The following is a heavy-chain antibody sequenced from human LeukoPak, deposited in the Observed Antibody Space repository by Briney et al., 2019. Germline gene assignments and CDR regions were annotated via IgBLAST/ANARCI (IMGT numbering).Heavy chain of an antibody. D-gene: IGHD2-15*01. J-gene: IGHJ4*02. V-gene: IGHV3-15*01. CDR1: EFTFSSAW. Sequence: GGSLRLSCAAPEFTFSSAWMSWVRQAPGKGLEWVGLIKSKTDGGTTDYAAPVKGRFTISRDDSKNTLYLQMNSLKTEDTAVYYCATDGRLSSPYWGQGTLVTVSS. CDR2: IKSKTDGGTT. CDR3: ATDGRLSSPY.